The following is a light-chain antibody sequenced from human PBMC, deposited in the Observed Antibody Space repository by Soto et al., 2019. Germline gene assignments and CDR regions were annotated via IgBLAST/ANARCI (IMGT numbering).Light chain of an antibody. J-gene: IGKJ1*01. V-gene: IGKV3-20*01. CDR3: QQNSSSPLT. CDR1: QSLSSTY. Sequence: EIVLTQSPGTLSLSPGERATLSCRASQSLSSTYLAWYQQKPGQAPRLLIYGASNRATVIPGRFSGSGSGTDFTLTINILEPEDFAVYYCQQNSSSPLTFGQGTKVEIK. CDR2: GAS.